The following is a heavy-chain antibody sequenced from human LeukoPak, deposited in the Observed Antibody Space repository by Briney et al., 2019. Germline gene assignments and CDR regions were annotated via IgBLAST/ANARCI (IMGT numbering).Heavy chain of an antibody. V-gene: IGHV3-30*01. J-gene: IGHJ3*02. CDR2: ISYDGSNK. CDR1: GFTFSSYA. CDR3: AREGGSEAFDI. D-gene: IGHD1-26*01. Sequence: GGSLRLSCAASGFTFSSYALHWFRQAPGKGLEWVAVISYDGSNKYYADSVKGRFTISRDNSKNTLYLQMNSLRAEDTAVYYCAREGGSEAFDIWGQGTMVTVSS.